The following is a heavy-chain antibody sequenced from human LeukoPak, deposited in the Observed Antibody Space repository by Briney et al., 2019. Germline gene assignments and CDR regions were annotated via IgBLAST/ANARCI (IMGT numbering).Heavy chain of an antibody. Sequence: GASVKVSCKASGYTLTSYGISWVRQAPGQGLDWMGWISAYNGNTNYAQKLQGRVTMTTDTSTSTAYMELRSLRSDDTAVYFCPTEHRIRYFDWLPHYYYYGMDVWGKGTTVTVSS. D-gene: IGHD3-9*01. V-gene: IGHV1-18*04. CDR3: PTEHRIRYFDWLPHYYYYGMDV. CDR1: GYTLTSYG. J-gene: IGHJ6*04. CDR2: ISAYNGNT.